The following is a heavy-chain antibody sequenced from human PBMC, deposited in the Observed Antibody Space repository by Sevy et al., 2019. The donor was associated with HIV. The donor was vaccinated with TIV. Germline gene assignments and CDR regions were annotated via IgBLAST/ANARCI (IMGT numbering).Heavy chain of an antibody. CDR2: ISYDGSNK. CDR1: GFTFSSYA. V-gene: IGHV3-30-3*01. Sequence: GGSLRLSCAASGFTFSSYAMHWVRQAPGKGLEWVAVISYDGSNKYYADSVKGRFTISRDNSKNTLYLQMNSLRAEDTAVYYCARVKKGGDYDSSGYPDYWGQGTLVTVSS. CDR3: ARVKKGGDYDSSGYPDY. D-gene: IGHD3-22*01. J-gene: IGHJ4*02.